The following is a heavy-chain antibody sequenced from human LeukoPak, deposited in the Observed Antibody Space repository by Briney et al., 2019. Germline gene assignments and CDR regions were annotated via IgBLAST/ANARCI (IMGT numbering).Heavy chain of an antibody. CDR3: AREAGGELLGDAFDI. CDR1: GFTFSSYA. J-gene: IGHJ3*02. D-gene: IGHD1-26*01. V-gene: IGHV3-30*04. CDR2: ISYDGSNK. Sequence: GGSLRLSCAASGFTFSSYAMHWVRQAPGKGLEWVAVISYDGSNKYYADSVKGRFTISRDNSKNTLYLQMNSLRAEDTAVYYCAREAGGELLGDAFDIWGQGTMVTVSS.